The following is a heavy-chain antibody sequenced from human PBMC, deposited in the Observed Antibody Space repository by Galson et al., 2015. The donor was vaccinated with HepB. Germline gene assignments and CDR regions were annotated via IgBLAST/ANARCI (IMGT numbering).Heavy chain of an antibody. CDR1: GFTFRNYG. J-gene: IGHJ4*02. CDR3: ATIGGKWEIDH. Sequence: SLRLSCAASGFTFRNYGMHWVRQAPGKGLEWVALIWYDGSNKNYVDSVKGRFTISKDNSKNTPYLQMDSLTAEDTAVYYCATIGGKWEIDHWGQVTLAAVSS. V-gene: IGHV3-33*01. CDR2: IWYDGSNK. D-gene: IGHD1-26*01.